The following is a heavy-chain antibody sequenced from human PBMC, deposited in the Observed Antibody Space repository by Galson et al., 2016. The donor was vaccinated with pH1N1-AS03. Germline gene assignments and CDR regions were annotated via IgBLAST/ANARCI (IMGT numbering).Heavy chain of an antibody. D-gene: IGHD5-24*01. CDR2: ISNDGRNK. CDR1: GFPFSTYA. V-gene: IGHV3-30-3*01. Sequence: SLRLSCAASGFPFSTYAMHWVRQAPGKGLEWVAVISNDGRNKIYADSVKGRLTISRDSSKNILYLEMNSLRAEDTAVYYCARASRWLQIGFDYWGQGTQVTVSS. CDR3: ARASRWLQIGFDY. J-gene: IGHJ4*02.